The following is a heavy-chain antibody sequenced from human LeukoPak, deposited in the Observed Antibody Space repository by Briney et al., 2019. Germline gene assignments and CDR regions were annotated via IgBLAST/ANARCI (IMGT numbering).Heavy chain of an antibody. CDR3: AKALSQDLINWFDP. Sequence: ASVRVSCKTTGYIFTGHHVHWVRQAPGQGLEWPGWINPHSGDTNYAQAFQGRVAMTRDTSINTAYMELSRLTSDDTAVYYCAKALSQDLINWFDPWGQGTLVTVSS. CDR1: GYIFTGHH. CDR2: INPHSGDT. J-gene: IGHJ5*02. D-gene: IGHD2-15*01. V-gene: IGHV1-2*02.